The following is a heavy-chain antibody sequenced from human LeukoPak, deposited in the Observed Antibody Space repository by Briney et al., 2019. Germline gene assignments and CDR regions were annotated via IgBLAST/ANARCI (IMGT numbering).Heavy chain of an antibody. J-gene: IGHJ5*02. V-gene: IGHV3-30-3*01. CDR3: ARDRPVGYSSGSSNWFDP. D-gene: IGHD3-10*01. CDR2: IPDDGSKE. CDR1: GFTFSSYA. Sequence: PGGSLRLSCAASGFTFSSYAMPWVRQAPGKGLEWVAIIPDDGSKEYYADSVKGRFTISRDNSKTTLNLQMHNLRAEDTAVYYCARDRPVGYSSGSSNWFDPWGQGTLVTVSS.